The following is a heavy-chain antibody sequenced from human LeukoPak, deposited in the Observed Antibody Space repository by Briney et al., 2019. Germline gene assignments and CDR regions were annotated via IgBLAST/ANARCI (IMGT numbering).Heavy chain of an antibody. J-gene: IGHJ4*02. Sequence: PGGSLRLSCAASGFTFSSYSMNWVRQTPGKGLEWDSYIGTSSSIIYYADSVKGRFTVSRDNAKNSLYLQMNSLRDEDTAVYYCARHDYAGNSGDYWGQGTLVTVSS. CDR2: IGTSSSII. CDR1: GFTFSSYS. D-gene: IGHD4-23*01. V-gene: IGHV3-48*02. CDR3: ARHDYAGNSGDY.